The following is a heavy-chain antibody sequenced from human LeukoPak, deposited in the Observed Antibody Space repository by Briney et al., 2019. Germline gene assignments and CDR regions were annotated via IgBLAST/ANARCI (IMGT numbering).Heavy chain of an antibody. CDR2: ISGSSGNT. CDR1: GIAFSSYA. J-gene: IGHJ3*02. V-gene: IGHV3-23*01. D-gene: IGHD3-22*01. Sequence: PGGSLRLSCAASGIAFSSYAMTWVRQAPGKGLEWVSTISGSSGNTYYADSVKGRFTISRDNSKNTLYLQINSLRAEDTAVYYCAKDAPYYYDSSGYGGAFDIWGQGTMVTVSS. CDR3: AKDAPYYYDSSGYGGAFDI.